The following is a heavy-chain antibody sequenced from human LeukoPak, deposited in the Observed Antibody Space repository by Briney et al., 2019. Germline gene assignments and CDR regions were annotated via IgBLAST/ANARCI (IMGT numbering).Heavy chain of an antibody. D-gene: IGHD3-22*01. CDR3: GRGREDSSGYSQYYFDY. CDR1: GGSFSGYY. J-gene: IGHJ4*02. Sequence: SETLSRTSAGYGGSFSGYYWSWIRQPPGKGLEWSGEINHSGTTNYNPSLNSRVTVSVDTSKVQFSLKLASVAAAGAAVYYCGRGREDSSGYSQYYFDYWGQGTLVTVSS. CDR2: INHSGTT. V-gene: IGHV4-34*01.